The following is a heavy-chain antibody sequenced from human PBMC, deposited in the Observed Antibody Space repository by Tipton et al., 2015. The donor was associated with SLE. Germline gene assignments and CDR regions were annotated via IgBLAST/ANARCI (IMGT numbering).Heavy chain of an antibody. CDR3: ARDVMPL. CDR2: ISYDGSNK. CDR1: RFTFSTYT. Sequence: RSLRLSCAASRFTFSTYTMHWVRQAPGKGLEWVAVISYDGSNKYYADSVKGRFTISRDNSKNTLYLQMNSLRAEDTAVYYCARDVMPLWGRGTLVTVSS. J-gene: IGHJ2*01. V-gene: IGHV3-30-3*01. D-gene: IGHD3-16*01.